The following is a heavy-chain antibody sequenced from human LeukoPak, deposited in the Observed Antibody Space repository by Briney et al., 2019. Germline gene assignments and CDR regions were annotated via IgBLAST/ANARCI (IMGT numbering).Heavy chain of an antibody. J-gene: IGHJ6*03. CDR3: AKDRCSNGIGCFYYYMDV. D-gene: IGHD2-8*01. Sequence: GGSLRLSCAASGFSFSRYGMHWVRQAPGKGLEWVAYIQYDGSNEQYANSVKGRLSISRDSSKNTLYLQMNSLRAEDTAVYYCAKDRCSNGIGCFYYYMDVWGKGTTVTISS. CDR2: IQYDGSNE. V-gene: IGHV3-30*02. CDR1: GFSFSRYG.